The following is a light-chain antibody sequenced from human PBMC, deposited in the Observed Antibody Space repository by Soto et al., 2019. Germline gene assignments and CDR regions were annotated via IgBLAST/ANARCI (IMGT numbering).Light chain of an antibody. J-gene: IGKJ3*01. Sequence: EIVLTQSPDTLSLSPGERATLSCRASQSVSRDYLVWYQQKPGQAPRLLIYGASSRATGIPDRFSGSGSGTDFTLTISSLEPEDFAVYYCQQRSNWPTFGPGTKVDIK. V-gene: IGKV3D-20*02. CDR2: GAS. CDR3: QQRSNWPT. CDR1: QSVSRDY.